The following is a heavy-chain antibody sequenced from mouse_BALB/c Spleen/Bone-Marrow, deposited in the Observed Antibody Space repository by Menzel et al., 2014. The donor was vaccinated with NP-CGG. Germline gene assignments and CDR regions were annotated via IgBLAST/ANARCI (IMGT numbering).Heavy chain of an antibody. J-gene: IGHJ4*01. D-gene: IGHD2-1*01. Sequence: VQGEQSGADLVKPGGSLKLSCAASGFTFSTYGMSWVRQTPDKRLEWVAAISSGGGYTYFPDSLKGRFTISRDNAKNTLYLQMNSLKSEDKAMYYCTSPRNSNHEAMDYWGQGTSVPVPS. V-gene: IGHV5-6*01. CDR1: GFTFSTYG. CDR3: TSPRNSNHEAMDY. CDR2: ISSGGGYT.